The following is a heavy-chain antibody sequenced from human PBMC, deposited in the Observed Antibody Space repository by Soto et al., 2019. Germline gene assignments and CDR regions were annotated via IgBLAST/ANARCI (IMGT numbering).Heavy chain of an antibody. CDR2: ISYDGSNK. D-gene: IGHD6-13*01. CDR1: GFTFSSYG. CDR3: ARGGSSWGYDY. V-gene: IGHV3-30*03. J-gene: IGHJ4*02. Sequence: QVQLVESGGGVVQPGRSLRLSCAASGFTFSSYGMHWVRQAPGKGLEWVAVISYDGSNKYYADSVKGRFTISRDNSTNTLYLQMNSLRAEDTAVYYCARGGSSWGYDYWGQGTLVTVSS.